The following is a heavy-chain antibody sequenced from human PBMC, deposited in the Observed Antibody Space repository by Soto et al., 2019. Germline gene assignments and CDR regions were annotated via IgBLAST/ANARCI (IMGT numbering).Heavy chain of an antibody. V-gene: IGHV2-5*02. CDR2: IYWDDVK. J-gene: IGHJ4*02. CDR3: ARKGSGDYALDY. Sequence: SGPTLVNPTQPLTLTCTLSGFSLSTGGVGVGWIRQSPGKALEWLAVIYWDDVKHYSPSLERRLTITKDTSESEVVLTMTNIDPVDTATYYCARKGSGDYALDYWGQGILVTVS. CDR1: GFSLSTGGVG. D-gene: IGHD4-17*01.